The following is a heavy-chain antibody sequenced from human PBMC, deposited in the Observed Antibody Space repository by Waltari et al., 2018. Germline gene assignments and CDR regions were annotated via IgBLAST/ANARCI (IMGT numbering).Heavy chain of an antibody. CDR2: INAGNGNT. D-gene: IGHD6-13*01. J-gene: IGHJ4*02. V-gene: IGHV1-3*01. CDR1: GYTFTSYA. CDR3: ARGGRGKAAAGKVDFDY. Sequence: VQLVQSGAEVKKPGASVKVSCKASGYTFTSYAMHWVRQAPGQRLEWMGWINAGNGNTKYSQKFQGRVTITRDTSASTAYMELSSLRSEDTAVYYCARGGRGKAAAGKVDFDYWGQGTLVTVSS.